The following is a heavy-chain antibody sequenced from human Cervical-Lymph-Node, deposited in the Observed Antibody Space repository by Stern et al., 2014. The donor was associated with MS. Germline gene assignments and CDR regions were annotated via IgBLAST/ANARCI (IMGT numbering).Heavy chain of an antibody. D-gene: IGHD3-3*01. CDR2: IYPGASAA. CDR1: GYSFTNYW. CDR3: ARGSGRDFFDY. V-gene: IGHV5-51*01. Sequence: EVQLVESGAEVKKPGEFLKISCKGSGYSFTNYWIGWVRQMPGKGLEWMGFIYPGASAARYRPSFQGQVTISADKSISTAYLQWSSLKASDTAMYYCARGSGRDFFDYWGQGTLVTVSS. J-gene: IGHJ4*02.